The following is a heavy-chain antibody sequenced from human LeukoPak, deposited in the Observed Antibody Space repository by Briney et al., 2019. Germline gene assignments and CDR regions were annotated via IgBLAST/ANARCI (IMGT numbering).Heavy chain of an antibody. V-gene: IGHV3-21*01. Sequence: PGGSLRLSCAASGFTFSNYKMNWVRQAPGKGLEWVSSISTSRTYIYYADSVKGRFTISRDNADNSLYLQMSSLRAEDTAVYYCARIVGIFCSGGSCFDYWGQGTLVTVSS. CDR1: GFTFSNYK. CDR3: ARIVGIFCSGGSCFDY. CDR2: ISTSRTYI. D-gene: IGHD2-15*01. J-gene: IGHJ4*02.